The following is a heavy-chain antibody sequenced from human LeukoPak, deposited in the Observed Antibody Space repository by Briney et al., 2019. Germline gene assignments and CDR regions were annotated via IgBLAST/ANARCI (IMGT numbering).Heavy chain of an antibody. CDR2: IIPILGIA. V-gene: IGHV1-69*02. J-gene: IGHJ4*02. Sequence: GSSVKVSCKXSGGTFSSYTISWVRQAPGQGLEWMGRIIPILGIANYSQKFQGRVTITADKSTSTAYMELSSLRSEDTAVYYCATHTTYYDFWSGPTEFDYWGQGTLVTVSS. D-gene: IGHD3-3*01. CDR3: ATHTTYYDFWSGPTEFDY. CDR1: GGTFSSYT.